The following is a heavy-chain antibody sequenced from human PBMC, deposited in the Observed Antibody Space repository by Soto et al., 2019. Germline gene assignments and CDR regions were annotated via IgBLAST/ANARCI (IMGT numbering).Heavy chain of an antibody. J-gene: IGHJ6*02. CDR1: GFTFSYYW. Sequence: GGSLRLSCAASGFTFSYYWMTWVRQAPGKGLEWVANINPDGSETFYADSLKGRLTISRDNSKNSLSLHMDSLRVEDTAVYYCARDRERIPMVRRIALGAMDVWGQGAKVTVYS. CDR2: INPDGSET. V-gene: IGHV3-7*03. CDR3: ARDRERIPMVRRIALGAMDV. D-gene: IGHD3-10*01.